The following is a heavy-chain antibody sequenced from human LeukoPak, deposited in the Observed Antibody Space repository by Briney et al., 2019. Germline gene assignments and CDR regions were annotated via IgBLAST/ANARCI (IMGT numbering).Heavy chain of an antibody. CDR2: IIPIFGTA. CDR1: GGTFSSYA. D-gene: IGHD6-19*01. CDR3: ARDRDSSGWFDFHY. J-gene: IGHJ4*02. V-gene: IGHV1-69*13. Sequence: SVKVSFKSSGGTFSSYAISWVRQAPGQGLEWMGGIIPIFGTANYAQKFQGRVTITADESTSKPYMELGSLTSEDTAVYYCARDRDSSGWFDFHYWGQRTLVPVSS.